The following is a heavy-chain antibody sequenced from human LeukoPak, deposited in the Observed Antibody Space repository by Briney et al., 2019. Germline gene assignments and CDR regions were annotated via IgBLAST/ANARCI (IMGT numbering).Heavy chain of an antibody. CDR1: GFTFSSYA. V-gene: IGHV3-23*01. J-gene: IGHJ4*02. D-gene: IGHD6-19*01. Sequence: GGSLRLSCAASGFTFSSYAMSWVRQAPGKGLEWVSAISGSGGSTYYADSVKGRFTISRDNSKNTLYLQMNSLRAEDTAVYYCARDSSGWYGVTYYFDYWGQGTLVTVSS. CDR2: ISGSGGST. CDR3: ARDSSGWYGVTYYFDY.